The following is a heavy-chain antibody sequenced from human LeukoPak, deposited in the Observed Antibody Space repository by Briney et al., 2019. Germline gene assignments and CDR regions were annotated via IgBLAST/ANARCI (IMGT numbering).Heavy chain of an antibody. V-gene: IGHV4-59*08. CDR2: IYYSGST. CDR3: ARQNGHSYGYVDY. J-gene: IGHJ4*02. D-gene: IGHD5-18*01. Sequence: IPSGTLSLTCTVSVDSISSYYWSWIRQSPGKGLEWIGYIYYSGSTYYNPSLTSRVTISVDTSKNQFSLRLTSVTAADTAVYYCARQNGHSYGYVDYWGLGTLVTVS. CDR1: VDSISSYY.